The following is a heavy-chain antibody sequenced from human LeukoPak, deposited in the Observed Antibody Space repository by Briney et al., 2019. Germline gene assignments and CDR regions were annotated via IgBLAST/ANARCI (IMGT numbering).Heavy chain of an antibody. Sequence: SQTLSLTCTVSGGSISSGSYHWSWIRQPAGKGLEWSGRIYTSGSTNYNPSLKSRVTISVDTSKNQFSLKLSSVTAADTAVYYCARRYAEQHWYFDLWGRGTLVTVSS. V-gene: IGHV4-61*02. D-gene: IGHD1/OR15-1a*01. CDR3: ARRYAEQHWYFDL. J-gene: IGHJ2*01. CDR1: GGSISSGSYH. CDR2: IYTSGST.